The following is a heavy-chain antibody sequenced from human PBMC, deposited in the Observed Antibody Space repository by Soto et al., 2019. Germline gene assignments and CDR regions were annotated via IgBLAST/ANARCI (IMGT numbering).Heavy chain of an antibody. CDR1: PFPFSSYG. CDR2: IWYDGSNE. Sequence: GWPLRLSWSASPFPFSSYGRHWVLHAPGKGLEWVSVIWYDGSNEYYTDSVKGRFTISRDNSKNTLYLQMNSLRAEDTAVYYCARGEGGPRWGSIEYWGQGTLVTVSS. D-gene: IGHD3-16*02. V-gene: IGHV3-33*01. CDR3: ARGEGGPRWGSIEY. J-gene: IGHJ4*02.